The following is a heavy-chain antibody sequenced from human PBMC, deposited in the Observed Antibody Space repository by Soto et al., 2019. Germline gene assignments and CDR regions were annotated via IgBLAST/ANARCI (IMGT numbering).Heavy chain of an antibody. V-gene: IGHV3-11*01. CDR2: ISSSGSTI. CDR1: GLTFSDYY. Sequence: PGGSLRLSCAASGLTFSDYYMSWIRQAPGKGLEWVSYISSSGSTIYYADSVKGRFTISRDNAKNSLYLQMNSLRAEDTAVYYCARELRDYDILTGDYYYYCYYMDVWGKGTTVTVSS. D-gene: IGHD3-9*01. J-gene: IGHJ6*03. CDR3: ARELRDYDILTGDYYYYCYYMDV.